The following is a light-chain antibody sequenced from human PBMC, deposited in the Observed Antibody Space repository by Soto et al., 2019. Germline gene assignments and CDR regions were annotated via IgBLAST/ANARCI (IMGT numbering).Light chain of an antibody. CDR1: QSISSW. J-gene: IGKJ1*01. V-gene: IGKV1-5*01. Sequence: DIHMTQSPSTLSASVGDRVTITCRASQSISSWLAWYQQKPGKAPKLLIYDASSLESGVPSRFSGSGSGTEFTLTISSLQTEDFATYYCQQYTSYSWTLGQGTQVEIK. CDR3: QQYTSYSWT. CDR2: DAS.